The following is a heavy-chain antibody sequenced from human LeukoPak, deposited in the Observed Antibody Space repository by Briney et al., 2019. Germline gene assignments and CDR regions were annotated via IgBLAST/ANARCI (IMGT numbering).Heavy chain of an antibody. V-gene: IGHV4-4*07. CDR1: GASVSTYF. CDR3: AKTHCGGGSCDKFDS. J-gene: IGHJ5*01. CDR2: VYASGTT. Sequence: PSATLSLTCTVSGASVSTYFWSWIRQPAGKAMEWIGRVYASGTTYYNPSLRGRVALSIDTSKNQFSLSLNSVTAADTAIYYCAKTHCGGGSCDKFDSWGQGILVTVSS. D-gene: IGHD2-21*01.